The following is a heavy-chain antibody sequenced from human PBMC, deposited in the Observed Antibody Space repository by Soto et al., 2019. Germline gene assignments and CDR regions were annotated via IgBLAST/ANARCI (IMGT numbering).Heavy chain of an antibody. J-gene: IGHJ4*02. CDR2: IYYSGST. V-gene: IGHV4-59*08. D-gene: IGHD6-6*01. Sequence: QVQLQESGPGLVKPSETLSLTCTVSGGSISSYYWSWIRQPPGKGLEWIGYIYYSGSTNYNPSRKSRVTISVDTSKNQFSLKLSSVTAADTAVYYCARTYSSSSYFDYWGQGTLVTVSS. CDR1: GGSISSYY. CDR3: ARTYSSSSYFDY.